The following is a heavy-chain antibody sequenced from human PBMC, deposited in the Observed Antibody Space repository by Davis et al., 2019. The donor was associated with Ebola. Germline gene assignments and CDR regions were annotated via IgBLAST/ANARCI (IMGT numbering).Heavy chain of an antibody. CDR1: GGSISSYY. D-gene: IGHD2-15*01. CDR3: ARGRSCPRYYYYYMTS. J-gene: IGHJ6*03. CDR2: IYYSGST. Sequence: MPSETLSLTCTVSGGSISSYYWSWIRQPPGKGLEWIGYIYYSGSTNYNPALKSRVPISVDTSKNQFSLKLSPVTAADTAVYYCARGRSCPRYYYYYMTSGAKGPRSPSP. V-gene: IGHV4-59*01.